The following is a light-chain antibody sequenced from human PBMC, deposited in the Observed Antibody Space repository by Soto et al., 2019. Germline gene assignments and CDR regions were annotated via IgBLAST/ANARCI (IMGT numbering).Light chain of an antibody. Sequence: IVLTQSPATLSLSPGERATLCCRSGQSVSSSYLAWYQQKPGQAPRLLIYGASSRATGIPDRFSGSGSGTDFTLTISRLEPEDFAVYYCQQYGSSPPGWTFGQGTKVDIK. J-gene: IGKJ1*01. CDR3: QQYGSSPPGWT. CDR2: GAS. CDR1: QSVSSSY. V-gene: IGKV3-20*01.